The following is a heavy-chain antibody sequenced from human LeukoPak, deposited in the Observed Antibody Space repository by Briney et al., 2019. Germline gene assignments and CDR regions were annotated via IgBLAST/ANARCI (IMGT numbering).Heavy chain of an antibody. CDR2: IKQDGSEK. CDR1: GFTFSSYW. J-gene: IGHJ4*02. V-gene: IGHV3-7*01. Sequence: GGSLRLSCAASGFTFSSYWMSWVRQAPGKGLEWVANIKQDGSEKHYVDSVKGRLTVSRDNAKNLLYLQMNSLRVEDTAVYYCAGGPGFLIDCWGQGTLVTVSS. CDR3: AGGPGFLIDC. D-gene: IGHD3-3*01.